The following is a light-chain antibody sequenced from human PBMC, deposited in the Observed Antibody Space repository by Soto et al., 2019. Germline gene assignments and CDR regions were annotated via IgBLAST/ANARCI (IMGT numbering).Light chain of an antibody. Sequence: IVLDQAPGTLSLDRREGAKLYCSTSQSVSGSLAWYQKKPGQAPRLLIYDAYDRATGIPARFSGSGSGTDFSLTVSNLEPEDFAVYCCQQYSKWPLTFGGGTKVDIK. CDR2: DAY. V-gene: IGKV3-11*01. CDR3: QQYSKWPLT. CDR1: QSVSGS. J-gene: IGKJ4*01.